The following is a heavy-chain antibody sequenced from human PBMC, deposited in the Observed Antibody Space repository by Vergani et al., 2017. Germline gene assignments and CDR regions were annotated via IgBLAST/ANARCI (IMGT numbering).Heavy chain of an antibody. CDR2: ISYDGSNK. V-gene: IGHV3-30*18. D-gene: IGHD1-26*01. CDR3: AKGWWELPEADAFDI. CDR1: GFTFSSYG. J-gene: IGHJ3*02. Sequence: QVQLVESGGGVVHPGRSLRLSCAASGFTFSSYGMHWVRQAPGKGLEWVAVISYDGSNKYYADSVKGRFTISRDNSKNTLYLQMNSLRAEDTAVYYCAKGWWELPEADAFDIWGQGTMVTVSS.